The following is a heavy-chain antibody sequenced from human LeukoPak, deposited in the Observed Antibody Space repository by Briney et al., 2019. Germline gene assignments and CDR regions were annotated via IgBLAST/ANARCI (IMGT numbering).Heavy chain of an antibody. CDR3: ARRKVGNDAFDI. J-gene: IGHJ3*02. CDR2: IYSGGST. Sequence: GGSLRLSCAASGFTVSSNYMSWVRQAPGKGLEWVSVIYSGGSTYYADSVKGRFTISRDNSKNTLYLQMNSLGAEDTAVYYCARRKVGNDAFDIWGQGTMVTVSS. CDR1: GFTVSSNY. V-gene: IGHV3-53*01. D-gene: IGHD2-2*01.